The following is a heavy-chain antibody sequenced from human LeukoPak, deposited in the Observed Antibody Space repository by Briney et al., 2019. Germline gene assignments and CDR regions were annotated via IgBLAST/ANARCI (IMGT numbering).Heavy chain of an antibody. CDR3: ARDSGQYSYGLGDY. CDR1: GFTFSNNA. J-gene: IGHJ4*02. V-gene: IGHV3-30-3*01. Sequence: GGSLRLSCAASGFTFSNNAMHWVRQTPGKGLEWVAVISYDGSNKYYADSVKGRFTISRDNSKNTLYLQMNSLRAEDTAVYYCARDSGQYSYGLGDYWGQGTLVTVSS. CDR2: ISYDGSNK. D-gene: IGHD5-18*01.